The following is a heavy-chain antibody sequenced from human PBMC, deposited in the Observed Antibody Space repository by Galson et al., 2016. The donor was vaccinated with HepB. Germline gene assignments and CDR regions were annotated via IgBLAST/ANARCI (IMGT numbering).Heavy chain of an antibody. CDR2: ISYDGTYK. J-gene: IGHJ4*02. CDR3: ARDFDPSMTDPPAY. V-gene: IGHV3-30-3*01. CDR1: GFTFSSYA. Sequence: SLRLSCAASGFTFSSYAMHWLRQAPGKGLEWVTYISYDGTYKSSADSVKGRFTISRDNSKNTVHLQMNSLRAEDTAVYYCARDFDPSMTDPPAYGGQGTLVTVSS.